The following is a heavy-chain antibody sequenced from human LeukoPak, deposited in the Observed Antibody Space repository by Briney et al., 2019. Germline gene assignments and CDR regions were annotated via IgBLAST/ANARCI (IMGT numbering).Heavy chain of an antibody. CDR2: IYPGDSDT. D-gene: IGHD6-19*01. V-gene: IGHV5-51*01. CDR3: ATRYNSGWYHFDY. CDR1: GYSFTSYW. Sequence: GESLKIYCKGSGYSFTSYWIGWVRQMPGKGLEWMGIIYPGDSDTIYSPSLQGQVTISADKSISTAYMQWSSLKASDTAMYYCATRYNSGWYHFDYWGQGTLVTVSS. J-gene: IGHJ4*02.